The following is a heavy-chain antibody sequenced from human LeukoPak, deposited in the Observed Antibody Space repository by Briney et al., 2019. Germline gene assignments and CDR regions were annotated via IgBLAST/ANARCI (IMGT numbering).Heavy chain of an antibody. CDR2: MNPNSGNT. Sequence: ASVKVSCKASGYTFTSYGINWVRQATGQGLEWMGWMNPNSGNTGYAQKFQGRVTMTRNTSISTAYMELSSLRSEDTAVYYCARQAVAGTRFDYWGQGTLVTVFS. V-gene: IGHV1-8*01. CDR1: GYTFTSYG. CDR3: ARQAVAGTRFDY. D-gene: IGHD6-19*01. J-gene: IGHJ4*02.